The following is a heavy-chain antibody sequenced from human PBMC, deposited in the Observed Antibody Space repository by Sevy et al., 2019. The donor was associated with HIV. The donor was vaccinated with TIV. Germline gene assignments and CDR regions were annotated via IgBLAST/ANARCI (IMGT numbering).Heavy chain of an antibody. CDR3: ARAPVSGTRGAFDI. V-gene: IGHV3-30-3*01. D-gene: IGHD6-19*01. CDR1: GFTFSSYA. J-gene: IGHJ3*02. CDR2: ISYDGSNK. Sequence: GGSLRLSCAASGFTFSSYAMHWVRQAPGKGLEWVAVISYDGSNKYYPDSVKGRFTISRDNSKNTLYLQMNSLRAEDTAVYYCARAPVSGTRGAFDIWGHGTMVTVSS.